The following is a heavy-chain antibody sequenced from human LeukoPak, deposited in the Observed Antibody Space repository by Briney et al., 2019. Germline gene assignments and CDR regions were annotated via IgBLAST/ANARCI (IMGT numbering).Heavy chain of an antibody. CDR2: ISYDGSNK. V-gene: IGHV3-30*04. CDR3: ARESSGYSYGYFDY. CDR1: GFTFSSYA. Sequence: PGGSLRLFCAASGFTFSSYAMHWDRQAPGKGLEWVAVISYDGSNKYYADSVKGRFTISRDNSKNALYLQMNSLRAEDTAVYYCARESSGYSYGYFDYWGQGTLVTVSS. J-gene: IGHJ4*02. D-gene: IGHD5-18*01.